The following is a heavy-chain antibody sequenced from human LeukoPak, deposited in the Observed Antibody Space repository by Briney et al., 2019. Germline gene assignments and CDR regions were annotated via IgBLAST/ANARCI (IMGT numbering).Heavy chain of an antibody. V-gene: IGHV3-23*01. CDR1: GFTFSSFA. J-gene: IGHJ6*02. CDR2: ISGSGGST. CDR3: AKGRKSYYYGMDV. Sequence: PGGSLRLSCAASGFTFSSFAMSWVRQAPGKGLEWVSGISGSGGSTYYADSVKGQFTISRDNPKNTLYLQMNSLRAEDTAVYHCAKGRKSYYYGMDVWGQGTTVTVSS.